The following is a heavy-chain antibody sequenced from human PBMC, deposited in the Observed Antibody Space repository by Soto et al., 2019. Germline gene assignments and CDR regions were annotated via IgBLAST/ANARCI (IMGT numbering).Heavy chain of an antibody. Sequence: QVQLVESGGGVVQPGRSLRLSCAASGFTFKTYGMHWVRQAPGKGLEWVAVIWYDGNKKFYADSVKGRFTISRDNSKDMLCLQMNSLRLEDTAVYYCARGNLIVGWFDPWGQGTLVTVSS. CDR3: ARGNLIVGWFDP. D-gene: IGHD2-15*01. CDR2: IWYDGNKK. V-gene: IGHV3-33*01. J-gene: IGHJ5*01. CDR1: GFTFKTYG.